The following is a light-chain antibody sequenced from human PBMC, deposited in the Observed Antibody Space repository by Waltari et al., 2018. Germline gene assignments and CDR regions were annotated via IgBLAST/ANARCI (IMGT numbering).Light chain of an antibody. V-gene: IGKV1-12*01. CDR3: QQTDSFPLT. CDR1: QDVNTW. Sequence: DIQMTQSPSSVSASVGDRVTISCRASQDVNTWVAWYQQKPGKAPNLLTHGASTLQSGVPPRFSGSGSGTEFTLTISGLQPEDFTLYFCQQTDSFPLTFGGGTKVEIK. J-gene: IGKJ4*01. CDR2: GAS.